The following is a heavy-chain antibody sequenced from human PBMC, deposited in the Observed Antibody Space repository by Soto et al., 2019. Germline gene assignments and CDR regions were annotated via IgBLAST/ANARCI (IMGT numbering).Heavy chain of an antibody. D-gene: IGHD3-3*01. CDR1: GFTVSSNY. J-gene: IGHJ6*02. V-gene: IGHV3-66*01. CDR2: IYSGGST. Sequence: PGGSLRLSCAASGFTVSSNYMSWVRQAPGKGLEWVSVIYSGGSTYYADSVKGRFTISRDNSKNTLYLQMNSLRAEDTAVYYCARAPDYDFWSGYYSNYYYYGMDVWGQGTTVTVS. CDR3: ARAPDYDFWSGYYSNYYYYGMDV.